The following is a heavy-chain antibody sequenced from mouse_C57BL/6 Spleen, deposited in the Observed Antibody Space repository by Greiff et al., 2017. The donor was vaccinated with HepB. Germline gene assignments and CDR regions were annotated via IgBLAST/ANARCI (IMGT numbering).Heavy chain of an antibody. CDR3: ARDGYYPYWYFDV. D-gene: IGHD2-3*01. CDR1: GYTFTSYW. Sequence: VKLQQPGAELVRPGSSVKLSCKASGYTFTSYWMDWVKQRPGQGLEWIGNIYPSDSETHYNQKFKDKATLTVDKSSSTAYMQLSSLTSEDSAVYYCARDGYYPYWYFDVWGTGTTVTVSS. V-gene: IGHV1-61*01. CDR2: IYPSDSET. J-gene: IGHJ1*03.